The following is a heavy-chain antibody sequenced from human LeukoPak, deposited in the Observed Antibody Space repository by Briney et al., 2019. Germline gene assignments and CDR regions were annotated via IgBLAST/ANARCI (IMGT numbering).Heavy chain of an antibody. D-gene: IGHD3-22*01. Sequence: SETLSLTCTVSGGSISSSSYYWSWIRQPPGKGLEWIGEINHSGSTNYNPSLKSRVTISVDTSKNQFSLKLNSVTAADTAVYYCARGAWGYYYDSSGSRRFAFDIWGQGTMVTVSS. V-gene: IGHV4-39*07. CDR3: ARGAWGYYYDSSGSRRFAFDI. CDR2: INHSGST. CDR1: GGSISSSSYY. J-gene: IGHJ3*02.